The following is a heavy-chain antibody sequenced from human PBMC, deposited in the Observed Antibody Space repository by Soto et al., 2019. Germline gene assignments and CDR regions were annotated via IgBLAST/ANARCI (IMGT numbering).Heavy chain of an antibody. J-gene: IGHJ5*02. CDR1: GYTFTTFS. Sequence: GESLKISCTGFGYTFTTFSISRARQMPGRGLEWMGRIDPRDPYTNYSPSFQGHVTISGDKSISTVYLQWGSLKAPDTAMYYCARLYCSSSTCDSWFDPWGQGTLVTVSS. D-gene: IGHD2-2*01. CDR2: IDPRDPYT. V-gene: IGHV5-10-1*01. CDR3: ARLYCSSSTCDSWFDP.